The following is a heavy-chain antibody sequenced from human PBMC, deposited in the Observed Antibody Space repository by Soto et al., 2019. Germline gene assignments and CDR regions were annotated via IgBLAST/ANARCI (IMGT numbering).Heavy chain of an antibody. CDR1: GGAISSGGYA. J-gene: IGHJ5*02. V-gene: IGHV4-30-2*01. Sequence: QLQLQESGSGLVKPSQTLSLTGAVSGGAISSGGYAWSWIRQPPGKGLEWIGYIYHSGSTYYNPSLKSRVTMSADRSKNQFSLKLSSVTAADTAVYSCARVPGPWGQGTLVTVSS. CDR2: IYHSGST. CDR3: ARVPGP.